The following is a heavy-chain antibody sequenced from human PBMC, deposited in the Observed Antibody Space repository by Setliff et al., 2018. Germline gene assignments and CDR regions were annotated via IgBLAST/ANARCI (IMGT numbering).Heavy chain of an antibody. J-gene: IGHJ6*02. V-gene: IGHV4-61*09. CDR1: GGSISSGGYY. Sequence: SETLSLTCTVSGGSISSGGYYWSWIRQPAGKGLEWIGHINTSGSTNYNPSLKSRVTISVDTSKHQYSLKLSSVTAADTAVYYCARDRGSSWYGNYYYYYGMDVWGQGTTVTVSS. CDR3: ARDRGSSWYGNYYYYYGMDV. CDR2: INTSGST. D-gene: IGHD6-13*01.